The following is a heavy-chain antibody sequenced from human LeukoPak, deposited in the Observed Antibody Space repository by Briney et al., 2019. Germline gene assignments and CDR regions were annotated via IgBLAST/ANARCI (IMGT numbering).Heavy chain of an antibody. D-gene: IGHD6-19*01. V-gene: IGHV4-39*07. Sequence: PSETLSLTCTVSGGSISSSSYYWGWIRQPPGKGLEWIGSIYYSGSTNYNPSLKSRVTISVDTSKNQFSLKLSSVTAADTAVYYCARVMTFGQWLVPQNWGQGTLVTVSS. CDR2: IYYSGST. CDR3: ARVMTFGQWLVPQN. J-gene: IGHJ4*02. CDR1: GGSISSSSYY.